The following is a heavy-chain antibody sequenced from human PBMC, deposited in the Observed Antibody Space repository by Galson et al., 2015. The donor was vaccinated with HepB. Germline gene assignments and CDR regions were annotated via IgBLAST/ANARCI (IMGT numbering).Heavy chain of an antibody. D-gene: IGHD4-17*01. J-gene: IGHJ3*02. CDR2: IYYSGST. V-gene: IGHV4-59*01. CDR1: GSISSYY. Sequence: GSISSYYWSWIRQPPGKGLEWIGYIYYSGSTNYNPSLKSRVTISVDTSKNQFSLKLSSVTAADTAVYYCARDLGGYGDYGGAFDIWGQGTMVTVSS. CDR3: ARDLGGYGDYGGAFDI.